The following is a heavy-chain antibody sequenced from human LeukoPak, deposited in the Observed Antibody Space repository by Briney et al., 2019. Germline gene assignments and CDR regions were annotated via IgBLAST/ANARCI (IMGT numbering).Heavy chain of an antibody. D-gene: IGHD3-3*02. V-gene: IGHV4-59*11. CDR3: ASDSISLNAFDA. J-gene: IGHJ3*01. CDR2: ISYIGST. CDR1: GGSFTTHY. Sequence: SETLSLTCTVSGGSFTTHYWSWIRQPPGKGLEWIGYISYIGSTNYNPSLKSRVTISIDTSKNEVSLMLTSVTAADTAVYYCASDSISLNAFDAWGQGTMVTVSS.